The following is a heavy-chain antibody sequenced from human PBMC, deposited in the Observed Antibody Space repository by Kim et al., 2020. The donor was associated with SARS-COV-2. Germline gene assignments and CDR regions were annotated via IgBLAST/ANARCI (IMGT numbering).Heavy chain of an antibody. CDR3: AKDTIVLPAPDF. Sequence: GGSLRLSCAASGFTFSNNSMSWVRQAPGKGLEWVSSIHDGGRRTYYADSVRGRFTISRDDSKSILSLDMNNLRAEDTALYYCAKDTIVLPAPDFRGRGTLVTVSS. J-gene: IGHJ4*02. CDR2: IHDGGRRT. V-gene: IGHV3-23*01. CDR1: GFTFSNNS. D-gene: IGHD2-2*01.